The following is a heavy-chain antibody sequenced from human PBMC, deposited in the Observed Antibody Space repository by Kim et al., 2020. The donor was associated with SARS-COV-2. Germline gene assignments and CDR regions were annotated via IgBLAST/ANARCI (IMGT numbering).Heavy chain of an antibody. D-gene: IGHD6-13*01. J-gene: IGHJ4*02. V-gene: IGHV3-30*18. Sequence: GSLRLSCAASGFTFSSYGMHWVRQAPGKGLEWVAVISYDGSNKYYADSVKGRFTISRDNSKNTLYLQMNSLRAEDTAVYYCAKDLSRGVAAAGTFDYWGQGTLVTVSS. CDR3: AKDLSRGVAAAGTFDY. CDR2: ISYDGSNK. CDR1: GFTFSSYG.